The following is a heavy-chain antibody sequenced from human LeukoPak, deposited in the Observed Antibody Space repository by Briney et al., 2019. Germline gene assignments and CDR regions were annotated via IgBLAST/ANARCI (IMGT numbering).Heavy chain of an antibody. J-gene: IGHJ4*02. CDR3: ARDQGETTYFDY. CDR1: GYTFTAYY. CDR2: VSPNSGAT. D-gene: IGHD1-1*01. Sequence: GASVKVSCKASGYTFTAYYMHWVRQAPGQGLEWMGRVSPNSGATNYAQKFQGRVTMTRDTSLSTAYMEVSSLRSDDTAVYYCARDQGETTYFDYWGQGTLVTVSS. V-gene: IGHV1-2*06.